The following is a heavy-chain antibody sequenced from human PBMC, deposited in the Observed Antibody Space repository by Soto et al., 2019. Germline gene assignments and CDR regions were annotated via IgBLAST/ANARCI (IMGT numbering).Heavy chain of an antibody. CDR1: GGSITSSSYY. J-gene: IGHJ5*02. D-gene: IGHD1-26*01. CDR3: ATQEVGGSYVYTFDP. CDR2: IYYSGST. V-gene: IGHV4-39*01. Sequence: QLHLRESGPGLVKPSETLSLTCTVSGGSITSSSYYWGWIRQPPGKGLEWIGSIYYSGSTYYNPSLKLRITISVDTSKHQCSLKLSSVTAADTAVYYCATQEVGGSYVYTFDPWGQGTLVTVSS.